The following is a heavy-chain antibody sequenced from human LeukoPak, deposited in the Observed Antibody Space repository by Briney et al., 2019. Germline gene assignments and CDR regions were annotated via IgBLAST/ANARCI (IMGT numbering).Heavy chain of an antibody. Sequence: GGSLRLSCAASGFTFSSYWMRWVRQAPGKGLVWVSRINSDGSSTSYADSVKGRFTISRDNAKNTLYLQMNSLRAEDTAVYYCARGGSWAAAGIDYWGQGTLVTVSS. CDR1: GFTFSSYW. CDR2: INSDGSST. V-gene: IGHV3-74*01. D-gene: IGHD6-13*01. CDR3: ARGGSWAAAGIDY. J-gene: IGHJ4*02.